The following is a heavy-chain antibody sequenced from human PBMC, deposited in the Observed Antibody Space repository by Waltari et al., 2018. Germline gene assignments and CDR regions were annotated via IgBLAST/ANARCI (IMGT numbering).Heavy chain of an antibody. D-gene: IGHD3-3*01. Sequence: QVQLQESGPGLVKPSETLSLTCAVSGYSISSGYYWSWIRQPPGKGLEWIGEINHSGSTNYNPSLKSRVTISVDTSKNQFSLKLSSVTAADTAVYYCARDERITIFRWFDPWGQGTLVTVSS. J-gene: IGHJ5*02. CDR3: ARDERITIFRWFDP. CDR1: GYSISSGYY. CDR2: INHSGST. V-gene: IGHV4-38-2*01.